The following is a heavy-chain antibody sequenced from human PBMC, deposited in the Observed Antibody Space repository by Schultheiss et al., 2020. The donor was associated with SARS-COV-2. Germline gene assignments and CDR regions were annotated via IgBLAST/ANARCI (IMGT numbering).Heavy chain of an antibody. Sequence: GGSLRLSCAASGFTFSSYAMSWVRQAPGKGLEWVSAISGSGGSTYYADSVKGRFTISRDNSKNTLYLQMNSLRAEDTAVYYCARGEDCSSTSCYDRGDYGMDVWGQGTTVTVSS. D-gene: IGHD2-2*01. CDR3: ARGEDCSSTSCYDRGDYGMDV. CDR2: ISGSGGST. V-gene: IGHV3-23*01. CDR1: GFTFSSYA. J-gene: IGHJ6*02.